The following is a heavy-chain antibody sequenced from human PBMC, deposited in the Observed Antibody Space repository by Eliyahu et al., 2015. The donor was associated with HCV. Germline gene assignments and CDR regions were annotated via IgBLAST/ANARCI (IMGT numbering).Heavy chain of an antibody. Sequence: EVQLLESGGGLVQPGGSLRLSCAASGFAFSSYAXXWVRQAPGKGLEWVSTISGRGGSTYYANSVKGRFTISRDNSKNTLYFQMNSLRAEDTALYYCAKDGGTHCGGDCTYNWFDPWGQGTLVTVSS. V-gene: IGHV3-23*01. CDR3: AKDGGTHCGGDCTYNWFDP. CDR1: GFAFSSYA. D-gene: IGHD2-21*01. CDR2: ISGRGGST. J-gene: IGHJ5*02.